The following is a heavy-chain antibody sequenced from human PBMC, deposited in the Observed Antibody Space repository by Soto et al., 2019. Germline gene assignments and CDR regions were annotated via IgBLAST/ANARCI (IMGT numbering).Heavy chain of an antibody. V-gene: IGHV3-30-3*01. D-gene: IGHD5-18*01. CDR3: ARGQVDTAMAPDY. CDR1: GFTFSSYA. Sequence: AGGSLRLSCAASGFTFSSYAMHWVRQAPGKGLEWVAVISYDGSNKYYADSVKGRFTISRDNSKNTLYLQMNSLRAEDTAVYYCARGQVDTAMAPDYWGQGTLVTVSS. CDR2: ISYDGSNK. J-gene: IGHJ4*02.